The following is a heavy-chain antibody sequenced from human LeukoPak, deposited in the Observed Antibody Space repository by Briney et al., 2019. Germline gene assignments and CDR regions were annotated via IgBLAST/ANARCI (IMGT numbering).Heavy chain of an antibody. Sequence: PPESLSPARLVYSPSPASLCTSCNRPPDGELLGWDGSTLTVVSTNYNPSLKSRVTISVDTSKNQFSLKLSSVTAADTAVYYCARGEYGDQYSFGYYGMDVWGQGTTVTVSS. CDR3: ARGEYGDQYSFGYYGMDV. J-gene: IGHJ6*02. CDR1: SPSPASLC. V-gene: IGHV4-59*10. CDR2: TLTVVST. D-gene: IGHD4-17*01.